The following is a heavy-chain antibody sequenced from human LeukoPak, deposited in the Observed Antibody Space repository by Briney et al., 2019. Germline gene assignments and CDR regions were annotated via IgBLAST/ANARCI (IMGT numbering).Heavy chain of an antibody. CDR2: VGSSRDYI. CDR3: AREKPPRGYYYYYMDV. CDR1: GGSISSSSYY. D-gene: IGHD3-10*01. Sequence: ETLSLTCTVSGGSISSSSYYWGWVRQAPGKGLEWVSSVGSSRDYIYYADSVKGRFTISRDNAENSLFLQMSSLRAEDTAVYYCAREKPPRGYYYYYMDVWGKGTTVTISS. V-gene: IGHV3-21*01. J-gene: IGHJ6*03.